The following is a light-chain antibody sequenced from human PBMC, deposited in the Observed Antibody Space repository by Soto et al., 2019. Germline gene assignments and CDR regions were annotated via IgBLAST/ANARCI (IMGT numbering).Light chain of an antibody. CDR2: DAS. Sequence: DIQMTQSPSSLSASVGDRVTISCQASQDISNYLNWYQHKEGKAPKLLIYDASDLETGVPSRFSGSGSGTDFTFTINSLQPEDIATYYCQQYDNLPLTFGGGTKVDIK. CDR1: QDISNY. CDR3: QQYDNLPLT. J-gene: IGKJ4*01. V-gene: IGKV1-33*01.